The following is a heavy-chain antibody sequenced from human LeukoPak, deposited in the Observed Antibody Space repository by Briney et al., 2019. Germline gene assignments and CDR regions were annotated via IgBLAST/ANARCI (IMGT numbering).Heavy chain of an antibody. CDR2: VHHTGSA. J-gene: IGHJ4*02. Sequence: SETLPLTCAVSGVPFSEYYWGWIRQSPGKGLEWIGEVHHTGSANYNPSLRSRVTISVDTSKKQFSLRVYSVTAADTAVYYCARVPSRAFGVVTHPFDYWGQGTLVTVSS. D-gene: IGHD3-3*01. CDR3: ARVPSRAFGVVTHPFDY. CDR1: GVPFSEYY. V-gene: IGHV4-34*01.